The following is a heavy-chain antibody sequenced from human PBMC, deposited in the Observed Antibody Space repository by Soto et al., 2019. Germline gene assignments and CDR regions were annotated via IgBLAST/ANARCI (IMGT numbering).Heavy chain of an antibody. CDR2: ISYDGNNK. Sequence: LRLSCAAYGFTFSNYAMHWVRQAPGKGLQWLAVISYDGNNKYYADSVEGRFTISRDNSKNTVYLQMNSLRLEDTAVYYCARGPSYSDSYFDHWGQGTLVTVSS. D-gene: IGHD4-17*01. J-gene: IGHJ4*02. CDR1: GFTFSNYA. V-gene: IGHV3-30*03. CDR3: ARGPSYSDSYFDH.